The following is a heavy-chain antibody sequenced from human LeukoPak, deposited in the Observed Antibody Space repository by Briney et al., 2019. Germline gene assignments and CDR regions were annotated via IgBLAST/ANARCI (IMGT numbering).Heavy chain of an antibody. D-gene: IGHD6-13*01. CDR1: GFTFSDYY. CDR2: ISSSGSTI. Sequence: PGGSLRLSCAASGFTFSDYYMSWIRQAPGKGLEWVSYISSSGSTIYYTDSVKGRFTISRDNAKNSLYLQMNSLRAEDTPVYYCATDDTSSDFDYWGQGTLVTVSS. V-gene: IGHV3-11*01. J-gene: IGHJ4*02. CDR3: ATDDTSSDFDY.